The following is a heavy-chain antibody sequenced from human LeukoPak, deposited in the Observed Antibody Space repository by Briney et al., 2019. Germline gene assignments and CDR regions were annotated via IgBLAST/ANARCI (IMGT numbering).Heavy chain of an antibody. Sequence: NPWGPLRLSCTVSGFTFSSFTMNWVRQGPGKGPEWVASISNSGDYISYADSLKGRFTISRDNAKNSLFLQMSSLRAEDTAVYYCAREMYAGWYFAFDIWGQGTMVTVSS. J-gene: IGHJ3*02. CDR3: AREMYAGWYFAFDI. CDR1: GFTFSSFT. D-gene: IGHD6-19*01. CDR2: ISNSGDYI. V-gene: IGHV3-21*01.